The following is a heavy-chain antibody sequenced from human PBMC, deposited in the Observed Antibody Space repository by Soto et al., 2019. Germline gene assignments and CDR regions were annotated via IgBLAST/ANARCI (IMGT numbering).Heavy chain of an antibody. V-gene: IGHV1-18*01. J-gene: IGHJ4*02. Sequence: GASVKVSCKASGYTFTSYDINWVRQAPGQGLEWMGWMSAYSGNTVYAQKLQGRVTMTTDTSTSTAYMELRSLRSDDTAVYYCARGEDVLLFDYWGQGTLVTVSS. CDR3: ARGEDVLLFDY. CDR2: MSAYSGNT. D-gene: IGHD3-10*01. CDR1: GYTFTSYD.